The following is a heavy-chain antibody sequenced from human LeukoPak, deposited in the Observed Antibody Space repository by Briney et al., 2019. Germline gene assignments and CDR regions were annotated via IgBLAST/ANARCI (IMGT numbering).Heavy chain of an antibody. V-gene: IGHV3-30*03. J-gene: IGHJ6*03. D-gene: IGHD2-2*01. Sequence: GRSLRLFCAASGFTFTSYGMHWVRQAPGKGLEWVAVISYDGRNKYYADSVKGRFTISRDNSKSMVYLQMNSLRAEDTAVYYCARDPVGDCSSTSCYPYYYYYYMDVWGKGTTVTVSS. CDR3: ARDPVGDCSSTSCYPYYYYYYMDV. CDR2: ISYDGRNK. CDR1: GFTFTSYG.